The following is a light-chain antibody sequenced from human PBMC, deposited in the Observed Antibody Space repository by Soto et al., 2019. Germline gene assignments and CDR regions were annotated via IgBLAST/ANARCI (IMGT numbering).Light chain of an antibody. CDR3: SSYTSSSSLG. V-gene: IGLV2-14*01. CDR2: DVS. Sequence: QSALTQPASVAGSPGQSSTISCTVTSSDVGGYNYVSWYQQHPGKAPKLMIYDVSNRPSGFSNRFSGSKSGTTASLTISVLQAEDVADYYCSSYTSSSSLGFGTGTKVTVL. J-gene: IGLJ1*01. CDR1: SSDVGGYNY.